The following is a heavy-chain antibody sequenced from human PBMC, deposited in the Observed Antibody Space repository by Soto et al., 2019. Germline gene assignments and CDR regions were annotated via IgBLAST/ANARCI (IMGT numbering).Heavy chain of an antibody. Sequence: SVKVSCKASGYTFTGYGISWVRQAPGHGLEWIGWISGYNGRTVYAQNFQGRVTVTADTSSSTAYLDLESLRSDDTAVYFCAKDHTATSPSRYPSGMDGWGQGDTVTVSS. CDR2: ISGYNGRT. D-gene: IGHD4-17*01. J-gene: IGHJ6*02. CDR1: GYTFTGYG. CDR3: AKDHTATSPSRYPSGMDG. V-gene: IGHV1-18*01.